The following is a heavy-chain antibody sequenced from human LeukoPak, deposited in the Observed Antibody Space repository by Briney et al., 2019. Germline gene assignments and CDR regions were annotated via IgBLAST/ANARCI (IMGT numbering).Heavy chain of an antibody. D-gene: IGHD3-3*01. V-gene: IGHV1-46*01. J-gene: IGHJ4*02. Sequence: GASVKVSYRASGYTFTSHYMHWVRQAPGQGLEWMGIINPSAGSTSYPQKFQGRVTMTRDTSTSTVYMELSSLRSEDTAVYYCAAPGASGFVGNFWSSPLVFWGQGCLVTVSS. CDR1: GYTFTSHY. CDR3: AAPGASGFVGNFWSSPLVF. CDR2: INPSAGST.